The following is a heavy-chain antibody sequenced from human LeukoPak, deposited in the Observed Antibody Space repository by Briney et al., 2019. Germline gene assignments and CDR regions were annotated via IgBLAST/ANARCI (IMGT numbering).Heavy chain of an antibody. Sequence: PSETLSLTCAVYGGSFSSYYWSWIRQPPGKGLEWIGEINHSGSTNYNPSLKSRVTISVDTSKNQLSLKLSSVTAADTAVYYCARASKGEQDGLIGGFDYWGQGTLVTVSS. D-gene: IGHD3-16*01. CDR1: GGSFSSYY. CDR2: INHSGST. J-gene: IGHJ4*02. CDR3: ARASKGEQDGLIGGFDY. V-gene: IGHV4-34*01.